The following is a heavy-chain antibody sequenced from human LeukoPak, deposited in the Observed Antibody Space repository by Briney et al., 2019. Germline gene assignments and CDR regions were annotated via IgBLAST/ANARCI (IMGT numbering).Heavy chain of an antibody. D-gene: IGHD6-13*01. CDR1: GFTFSSYR. CDR3: AEINSSSWYLDY. J-gene: IGHJ4*02. Sequence: GGSLRLSCAASGFTFSSYRMHWVRQAPGKGLEWVAVIWYDGSNKYYADSVKGRFTISRDNSKNTLYLQMNSLRAEDTAVYYCAEINSSSWYLDYWGRGTLVTVSS. V-gene: IGHV3-33*01. CDR2: IWYDGSNK.